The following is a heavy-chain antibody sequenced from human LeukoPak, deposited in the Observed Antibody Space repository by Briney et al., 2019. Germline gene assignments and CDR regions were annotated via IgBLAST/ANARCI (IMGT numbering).Heavy chain of an antibody. J-gene: IGHJ4*02. D-gene: IGHD5-18*01. V-gene: IGHV3-30*02. CDR3: AKRYSYGYSLFDY. Sequence: GGSLRLSCAASGFTFSTYGMHWVRQAPGKGLEWVAFIRYDGSNKYYADSVKGRFTISRDNSKNTLYLQMNSLRAEDTAVYYCAKRYSYGYSLFDYWGQGTLVTVSS. CDR1: GFTFSTYG. CDR2: IRYDGSNK.